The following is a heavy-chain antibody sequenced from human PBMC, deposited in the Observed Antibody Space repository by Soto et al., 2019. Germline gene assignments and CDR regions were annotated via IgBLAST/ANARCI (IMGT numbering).Heavy chain of an antibody. J-gene: IGHJ4*02. D-gene: IGHD3-3*01. CDR2: IYRGGST. V-gene: IGHV3-66*01. CDR3: ARARFGGLCAIFADY. Sequence: EVQLVNSGGGLVQPGGSLRLSCAASGFTVSNNYMSWVRQAPGKGLEWVSVIYRGGSTYYADSVKDRFTISRDNSENTLYLQMSSLRAEDTAVYYCARARFGGLCAIFADYWGQGPLVTVSS. CDR1: GFTVSNNY.